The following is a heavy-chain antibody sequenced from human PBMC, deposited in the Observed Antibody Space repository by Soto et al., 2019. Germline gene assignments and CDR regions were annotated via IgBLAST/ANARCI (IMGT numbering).Heavy chain of an antibody. V-gene: IGHV3-48*01. D-gene: IGHD2-2*02. CDR2: ISGSSAV. CDR3: ARDRLYSFDY. J-gene: IGHJ4*02. CDR1: GFIFSTYS. Sequence: GGSLRLSCAASGFIFSTYSMNWVRQAPGKGLEWLSYISGSSAVSYADSVRGRFTISRDNAKNSLYLQMSSLRAEDTAVYYCARDRLYSFDYWGQGILVTVSS.